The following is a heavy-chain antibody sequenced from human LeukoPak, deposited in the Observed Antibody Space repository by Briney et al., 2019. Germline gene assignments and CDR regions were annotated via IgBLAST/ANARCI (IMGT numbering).Heavy chain of an antibody. D-gene: IGHD3-10*01. Sequence: GGSLRLSCAASGFTVRSNYMSWVRQAPGKGLEWVSVIYSGGSTYYADSVKGRFTISRDNSKNTLYLQMNSLRAEDTAVYYCARETPELPMFDPWGQGTLVTVSS. CDR2: IYSGGST. V-gene: IGHV3-66*02. CDR1: GFTVRSNY. CDR3: ARETPELPMFDP. J-gene: IGHJ5*02.